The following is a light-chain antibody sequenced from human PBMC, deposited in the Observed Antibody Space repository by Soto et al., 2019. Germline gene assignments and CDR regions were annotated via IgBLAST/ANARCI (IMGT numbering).Light chain of an antibody. CDR1: QRITTY. J-gene: IGKJ2*01. Sequence: IQMTQSPSSLSASVGDRVTITCRASQRITTYLNWYQQKPGEAPKLLISTSGTLQRGVQSRFSGSGSGTDFTLTITALRPEDFATYLCQQTYSTPYTFGQGTKLEIK. V-gene: IGKV1-39*01. CDR2: TSG. CDR3: QQTYSTPYT.